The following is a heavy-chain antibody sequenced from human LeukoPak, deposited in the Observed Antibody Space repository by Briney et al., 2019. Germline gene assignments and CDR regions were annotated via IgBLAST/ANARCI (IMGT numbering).Heavy chain of an antibody. Sequence: GGSLRLSCVASGFTFSSCEMNWVRQAPGKGLEWISYISHDSPTIHYADSVKGQFTISRDNAKNSLFLQMNSLRAEDTAVYYCTREGSDYGELNFDYWGQGTLVTVSS. CDR1: GFTFSSCE. V-gene: IGHV3-48*03. D-gene: IGHD4-17*01. CDR2: ISHDSPTI. J-gene: IGHJ4*02. CDR3: TREGSDYGELNFDY.